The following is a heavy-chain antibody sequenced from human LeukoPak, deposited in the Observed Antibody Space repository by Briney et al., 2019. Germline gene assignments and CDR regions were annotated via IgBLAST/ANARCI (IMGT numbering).Heavy chain of an antibody. CDR1: GFTFSSYA. J-gene: IGHJ4*02. D-gene: IGHD1-26*01. Sequence: GGSLRLSCAASGFTFSSYAMSWVRQAPGKGLEWVSAISGSGGSTYYADSVKGRFTISRDNSKSTLYLLMNSLRAEDTALYYCAKDSWRYSGYCDYWGQGTLVTVSS. CDR2: ISGSGGST. V-gene: IGHV3-23*01. CDR3: AKDSWRYSGYCDY.